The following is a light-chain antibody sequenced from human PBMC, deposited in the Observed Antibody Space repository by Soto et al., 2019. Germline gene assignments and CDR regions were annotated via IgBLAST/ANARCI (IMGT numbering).Light chain of an antibody. CDR2: DAS. V-gene: IGKV1-5*01. Sequence: QITQSPSTLSASVGDRVTITCRASHSISTWLAWFQQKPGKAPRLLIYDASSLEDGVPSRFSGGGSGTEFTLTISSLQPDDFATYYCQQYNTYSPATFGQGTKVEVK. J-gene: IGKJ1*01. CDR3: QQYNTYSPAT. CDR1: HSISTW.